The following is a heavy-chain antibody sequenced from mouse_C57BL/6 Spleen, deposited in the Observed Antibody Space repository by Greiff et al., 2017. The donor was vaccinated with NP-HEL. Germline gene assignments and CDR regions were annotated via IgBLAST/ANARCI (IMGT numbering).Heavy chain of an antibody. CDR2: IYPGSGST. CDR3: ACQTYEYDVTWFAY. D-gene: IGHD2-4*01. CDR1: GYTFTSYW. Sequence: QVQLQQPGAELVKPGASVKMSCKASGYTFTSYWITWVKQRPGQGLEWIGDIYPGSGSTNYNEKFKSKATLTVDTSSSTAYMQLSSLTSEDSAVYYCACQTYEYDVTWFAYWGQVTLVTVSA. V-gene: IGHV1-55*01. J-gene: IGHJ3*01.